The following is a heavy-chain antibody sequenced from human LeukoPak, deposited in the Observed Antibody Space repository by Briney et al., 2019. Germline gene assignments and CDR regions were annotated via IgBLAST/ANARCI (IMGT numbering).Heavy chain of an antibody. CDR3: ARGVRVSGSYFSRDWFDP. D-gene: IGHD1-26*01. CDR2: TYYRSKWYN. CDR1: GDSVSSNSAA. J-gene: IGHJ5*02. V-gene: IGHV6-1*01. Sequence: SQTLSLTCAISGDSVSSNSAAWNWIRQSPSRGLEWLGRTYYRSKWYNDYAVSVKSRITINPDTSKNQFSLQLNSVTPEDTAVYYCARGVRVSGSYFSRDWFDPWGQGTLVTVSS.